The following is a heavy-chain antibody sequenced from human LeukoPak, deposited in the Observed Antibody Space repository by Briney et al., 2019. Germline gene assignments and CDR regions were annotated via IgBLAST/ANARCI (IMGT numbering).Heavy chain of an antibody. CDR3: ARKKRRSMVYADY. CDR2: INRSGST. J-gene: IGHJ4*02. D-gene: IGHD2-8*01. V-gene: IGHV4-34*01. Sequence: SETLSLTCAVYGGSFSGYYWSWIRQPPGRGLEWIGEINRSGSTNYNPSLKSRVTISVDTSKNQFSLKLSSVTAADTAVYYCARKKRRSMVYADYWGQGTLVTVSS. CDR1: GGSFSGYY.